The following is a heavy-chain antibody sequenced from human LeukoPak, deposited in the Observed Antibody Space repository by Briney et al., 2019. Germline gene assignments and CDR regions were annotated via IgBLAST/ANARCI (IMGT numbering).Heavy chain of an antibody. CDR2: IYHSGST. J-gene: IGHJ4*02. D-gene: IGHD3-10*01. V-gene: IGHV4-30-2*01. Sequence: PSQTLSLTCTVSGGSISSGGYYWSWIRQPPGKGLEWIGYIYHSGSTYYNPSLKSRVTISVDRSKNQFSLKLSSVTAADTAVYYCARDPAYGSGSYYLHQPIYWGQGTLVTVSS. CDR1: GGSISSGGYY. CDR3: ARDPAYGSGSYYLHQPIY.